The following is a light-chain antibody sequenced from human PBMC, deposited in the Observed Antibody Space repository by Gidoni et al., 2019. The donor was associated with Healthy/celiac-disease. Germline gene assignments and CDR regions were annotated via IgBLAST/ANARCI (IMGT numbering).Light chain of an antibody. CDR3: QQYNRYSGT. Sequence: DIQMTQSPSTLSASVGDRVTITCRASQSISSWLAWYQQKPGKAPKLLIYKASSLESGVPSRFSGSGAGTEFPLTISSLQPDDFATYYCQQYNRYSGTFGQGTKVEI. J-gene: IGKJ1*01. CDR2: KAS. V-gene: IGKV1-5*03. CDR1: QSISSW.